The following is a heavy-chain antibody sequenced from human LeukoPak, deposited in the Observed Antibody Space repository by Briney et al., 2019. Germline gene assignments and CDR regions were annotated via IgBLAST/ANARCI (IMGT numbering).Heavy chain of an antibody. CDR3: AELGITMIGGV. CDR2: ISSSGSTI. CDR1: GFTFSSYE. D-gene: IGHD3-10*02. J-gene: IGHJ6*04. Sequence: GGSLRLSCAASGFTFSSYEMNWVRQAPGKGLEWVSYISSSGSTIYYADSVKGRFTISRDNAKNSLYLQMDSLRAEDTVVYYCAELGITMIGGVWGKGTTVTISS. V-gene: IGHV3-48*03.